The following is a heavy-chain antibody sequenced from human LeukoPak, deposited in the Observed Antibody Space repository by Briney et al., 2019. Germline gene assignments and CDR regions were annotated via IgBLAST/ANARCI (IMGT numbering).Heavy chain of an antibody. CDR3: ARDPRNKAFDP. CDR2: TTVDVSDT. D-gene: IGHD1/OR15-1a*01. J-gene: IGHJ5*02. V-gene: IGHV3-74*01. Sequence: RSLRLSCAASGFTFSGYLMHWARQSPEKGLVWVSCTTVDVSDTRYADSVKGRLPISTDNAKNTLYLQMNSLRVEDTGVYYCARDPRNKAFDPWGQGTLVTVSS. CDR1: GFTFSGYL.